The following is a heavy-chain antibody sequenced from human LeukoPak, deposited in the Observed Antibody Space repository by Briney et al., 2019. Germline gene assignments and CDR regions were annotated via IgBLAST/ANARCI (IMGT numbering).Heavy chain of an antibody. CDR1: GDTFTGYY. J-gene: IGHJ3*02. CDR2: INPNSGGT. D-gene: IGHD2-2*01. Sequence: ASVKVSCKASGDTFTGYYMHWVRQAPGQGLEWMGWINPNSGGTNYAQKFQGRVTMTRDTSISTAYMELSRLRSDDTAVYYCARKCSSTSCYRAFDIWGQGTMVTVSS. V-gene: IGHV1-2*02. CDR3: ARKCSSTSCYRAFDI.